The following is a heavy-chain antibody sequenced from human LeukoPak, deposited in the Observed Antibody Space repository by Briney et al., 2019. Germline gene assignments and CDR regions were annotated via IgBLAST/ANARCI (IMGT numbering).Heavy chain of an antibody. D-gene: IGHD6-19*01. CDR2: ISAYNGNT. Sequence: ASVKVSCKASGYTFTSHGISWVRQAPGQGLEWMGWISAYNGNTNYAQKLQGRVTMTTDTSTSTAYMELRSLRSDDTAVYYCARDEGRSGWTAPDYWGQGTLVTVSS. CDR1: GYTFTSHG. V-gene: IGHV1-18*01. CDR3: ARDEGRSGWTAPDY. J-gene: IGHJ4*02.